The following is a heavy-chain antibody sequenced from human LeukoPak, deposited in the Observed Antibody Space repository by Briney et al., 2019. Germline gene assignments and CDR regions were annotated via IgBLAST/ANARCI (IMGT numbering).Heavy chain of an antibody. Sequence: ASVEVSCKASGYSFSDHGLNWVRQAPGQGLEWMGWISPYNGNTKYVENLEGRVTMTTDASTNTAYMELRSLTSDDTAVYYCAREGLGEYMAHDAFDLWGQGTMVIVSS. CDR1: GYSFSDHG. V-gene: IGHV1-18*04. CDR2: ISPYNGNT. J-gene: IGHJ3*01. D-gene: IGHD3-16*01. CDR3: AREGLGEYMAHDAFDL.